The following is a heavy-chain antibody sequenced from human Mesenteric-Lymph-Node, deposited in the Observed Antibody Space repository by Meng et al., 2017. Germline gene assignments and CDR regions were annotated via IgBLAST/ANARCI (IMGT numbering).Heavy chain of an antibody. V-gene: IGHV3-23*01. J-gene: IGHJ4*02. CDR2: IGTGGEGI. D-gene: IGHD5/OR15-5a*01. CDR3: AKGVSAGFPGSRYSDN. Sequence: EVQLQESGGDLVQPGGSLRLSCAASGFSFNSYAMNWVRQAPGKGLEWVSIIGTGGEGIHYADSVKGRFIISRDNSKRNLYLQMNSLTAEDTAVYFCAKGVSAGFPGSRYSDNWGQGTLVTVSS. CDR1: GFSFNSYA.